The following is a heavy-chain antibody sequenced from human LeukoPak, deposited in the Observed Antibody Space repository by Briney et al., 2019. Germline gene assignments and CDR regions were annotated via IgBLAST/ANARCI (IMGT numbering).Heavy chain of an antibody. V-gene: IGHV4-34*01. CDR3: ARSLYYYGSDSFDI. CDR1: GGSFSGYY. CDR2: INHSGST. D-gene: IGHD3-10*01. Sequence: SESLSLTCAVYGGSFSGYYWSWIRQPPGKGLEWIGEINHSGSTNYNPSLKSRVTISVDTSKNQFSLKLSSVTAADTAVYYCARSLYYYGSDSFDIWGQGTMVTVSS. J-gene: IGHJ3*02.